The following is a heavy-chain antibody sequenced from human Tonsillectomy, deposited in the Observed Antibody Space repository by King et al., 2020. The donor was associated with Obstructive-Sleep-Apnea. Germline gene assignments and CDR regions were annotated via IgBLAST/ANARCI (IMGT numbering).Heavy chain of an antibody. D-gene: IGHD2/OR15-2a*01. CDR1: GYTFTSYY. Sequence: QLVQSGAEVKKPGASVKVSCKASGYTFTSYYMHWVRQAPGQGLEWMGIINPSGGSTSYAQKFQGRVTMTRDTSTSTVYMELSSLRSEDTAVYYCARGAPGNMAPGGMDVWGQGTTVTVSS. J-gene: IGHJ6*02. V-gene: IGHV1-46*01. CDR2: INPSGGST. CDR3: ARGAPGNMAPGGMDV.